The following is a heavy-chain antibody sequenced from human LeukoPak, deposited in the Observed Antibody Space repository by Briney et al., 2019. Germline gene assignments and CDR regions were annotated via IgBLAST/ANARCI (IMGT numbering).Heavy chain of an antibody. CDR3: ARIHRYCSGGACYVLDD. Sequence: SETLSLTCVVSGGSVSGYYWGWIRQPPGRGLEWIGYVYYSGSTNYNPSFKSRITISVDTSRNQFSLQLSSVTAADTAVYYCARIHRYCSGGACYVLDDWGQGTLVAASS. CDR2: VYYSGST. J-gene: IGHJ4*02. CDR1: GGSVSGYY. D-gene: IGHD2-15*01. V-gene: IGHV4-59*02.